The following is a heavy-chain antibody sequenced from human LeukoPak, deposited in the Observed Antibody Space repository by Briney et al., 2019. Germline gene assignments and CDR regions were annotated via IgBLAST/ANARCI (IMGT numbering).Heavy chain of an antibody. Sequence: SETLSLTCTVSGGSLTDSSFFWGRIRQSPGAGLEWIGKIYLDGRTNYDPSLRNRVTISVDTSKNQFSLRLTSVTAADRAVYYCVSLGGSYFRHGYDFYYMDVWGKGTTVTVSS. CDR2: IYLDGRT. V-gene: IGHV4-39*01. D-gene: IGHD1-26*01. CDR3: VSLGGSYFRHGYDFYYMDV. CDR1: GGSLTDSSFF. J-gene: IGHJ6*03.